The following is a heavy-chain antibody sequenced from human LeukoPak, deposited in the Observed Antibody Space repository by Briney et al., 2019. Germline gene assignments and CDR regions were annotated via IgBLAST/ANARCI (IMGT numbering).Heavy chain of an antibody. CDR2: INPSGGST. J-gene: IGHJ4*02. V-gene: IGHV1-46*01. CDR3: ARGGADYYDSSGYRPYYFDY. Sequence: ASVKVSCKASGYTFTSYYMHWVRQAPGQGLEWMGIINPSGGSTSYARKFQGRVTMTRDTSTSTVYMELSSLRSEDTAVYYCARGGADYYDSSGYRPYYFDYWGQGTLVTVSS. D-gene: IGHD3-22*01. CDR1: GYTFTSYY.